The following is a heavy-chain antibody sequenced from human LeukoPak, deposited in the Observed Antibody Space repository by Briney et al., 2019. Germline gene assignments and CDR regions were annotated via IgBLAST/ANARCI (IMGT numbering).Heavy chain of an antibody. Sequence: ASVKVSFKVSGYTLTELSMHWVRHAPGKGLEWMGGFDTEDGETIYAQKFQGRATMTEDTSTDTAYMELSSLRSEDAAVYYCATLYTGTTSWFDPWGQGTLVTVSS. V-gene: IGHV1-24*01. CDR2: FDTEDGET. D-gene: IGHD1-1*01. J-gene: IGHJ5*02. CDR1: GYTLTELS. CDR3: ATLYTGTTSWFDP.